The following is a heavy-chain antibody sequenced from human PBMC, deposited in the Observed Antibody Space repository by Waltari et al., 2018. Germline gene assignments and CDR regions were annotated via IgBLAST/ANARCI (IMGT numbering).Heavy chain of an antibody. J-gene: IGHJ4*02. CDR1: GFTFSTSG. CDR3: AKDYDSSGYNPPQSGYFDY. D-gene: IGHD3-22*01. Sequence: QVQLVESGGGVVQPGKSLRLSCAASGFTFSTSGMHWFRQAPGKGLEWVAHIWSDGNDKYYADSVTGRFTISRDNSKNTLFLEMNSLRAEDTAVYYCAKDYDSSGYNPPQSGYFDYWGQGTLVTVSS. CDR2: IWSDGNDK. V-gene: IGHV3-33*06.